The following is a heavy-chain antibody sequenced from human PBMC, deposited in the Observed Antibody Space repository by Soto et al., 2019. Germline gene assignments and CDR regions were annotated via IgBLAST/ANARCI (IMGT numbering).Heavy chain of an antibody. CDR2: INHSGST. V-gene: IGHV4-34*01. CDR3: ARGAVAGRSYDY. Sequence: SETLSLTCAVYGGSFSGYYWSWIRQPPGKGLEWIGEINHSGSTNYNPSLKSRVTISVDTSKNQFSLKLSSVTAADTAVYYCARGAVAGRSYDYWGQGTLVTVSS. CDR1: GGSFSGYY. D-gene: IGHD6-19*01. J-gene: IGHJ4*02.